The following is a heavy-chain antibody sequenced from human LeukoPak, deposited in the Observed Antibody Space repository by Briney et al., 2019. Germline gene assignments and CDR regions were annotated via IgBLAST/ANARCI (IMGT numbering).Heavy chain of an antibody. J-gene: IGHJ4*02. CDR1: GLSFRDYM. CDR3: VLLSPIVLLPGGIERWMPD. D-gene: IGHD2-2*01. V-gene: IGHV3-74*01. CDR2: IKTDGTTS. Sequence: GGSLRLSCADSGLSFRDYMMQWGRHAPGKGGGWGSNIKTDGTTSNYADSVKGGFTISRDNAKNTLHLEMNRQRAAATAVSYCVLLSPIVLLPGGIERWMPDWGQGTLVTVSS.